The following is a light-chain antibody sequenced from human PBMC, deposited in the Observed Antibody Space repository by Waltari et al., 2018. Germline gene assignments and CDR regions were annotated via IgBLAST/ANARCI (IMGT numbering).Light chain of an antibody. CDR1: QSVLYSSNNKNY. CDR2: WAS. CDR3: QQYYSTPPT. J-gene: IGKJ1*01. V-gene: IGKV4-1*01. Sequence: DIVMTQSPDSLAVSLGERATINCKSSQSVLYSSNNKNYLAWYQQKPGQPPKLLICWASIRESGVPDLFSGSGSGTDFTLTISSLQAEDVAVYYCQQYYSTPPTFGQGTKVEIK.